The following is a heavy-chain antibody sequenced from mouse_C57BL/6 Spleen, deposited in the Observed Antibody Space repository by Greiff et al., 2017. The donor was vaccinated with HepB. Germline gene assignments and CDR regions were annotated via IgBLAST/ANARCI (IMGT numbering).Heavy chain of an antibody. CDR2: IYPGDGDT. CDR1: GYAFSSSW. Sequence: QVQLQQSGPELVKPGASVKISCKASGYAFSSSWMNWVKQRPGKGLEWIGRIYPGDGDTNYNGKFKGKATLTADKSSSTAYMQLSSLTSEDSAVYFCARSGGSSGSQYYFDYWGQGTTLTVSS. CDR3: ARSGGSSGSQYYFDY. J-gene: IGHJ2*01. D-gene: IGHD3-2*02. V-gene: IGHV1-82*01.